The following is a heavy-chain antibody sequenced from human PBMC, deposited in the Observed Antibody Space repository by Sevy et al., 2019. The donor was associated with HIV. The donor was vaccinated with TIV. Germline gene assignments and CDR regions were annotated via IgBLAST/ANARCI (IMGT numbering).Heavy chain of an antibody. Sequence: QSQTLSLTCAISGDSVSSNSAAWNWIRQSPSRGLEWLGRTFYRSKWYNDYAVSVKSRITIKPDTSKNQVSLQLNSVTPEDTAIYYSARDGLTYGGMDVWGQGTTVTVSS. CDR1: GDSVSSNSAA. CDR3: ARDGLTYGGMDV. J-gene: IGHJ6*02. CDR2: TFYRSKWYN. V-gene: IGHV6-1*01. D-gene: IGHD1-20*01.